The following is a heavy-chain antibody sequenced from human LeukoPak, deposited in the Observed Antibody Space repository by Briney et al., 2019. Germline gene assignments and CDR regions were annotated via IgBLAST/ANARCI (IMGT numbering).Heavy chain of an antibody. CDR2: IKQDGGET. V-gene: IGHV3-7*01. CDR3: ARDSGDRPRAVGYYFDY. Sequence: GGSLRLSCAASGFTFGSYGMHWVRQAPGKGLEWVANIKQDGGETYYVGSVRGRFTISRDNAKNSLYLQMNSLRVEDTAVYYCARDSGDRPRAVGYYFDYWGQGTLVTVSP. CDR1: GFTFGSYG. D-gene: IGHD7-27*01. J-gene: IGHJ4*02.